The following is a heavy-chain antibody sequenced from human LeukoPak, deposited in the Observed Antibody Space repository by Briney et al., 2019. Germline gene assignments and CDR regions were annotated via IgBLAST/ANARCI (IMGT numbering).Heavy chain of an antibody. D-gene: IGHD1-26*01. CDR3: TWYGSIYYTFVD. CDR2: IKSKTDGETT. CDR1: GLTFSNAW. Sequence: PGGSLRLSCAASGLTFSNAWMSWVRQGPGKGLEWVGRIKSKTDGETTEYAAPVKGRFTISRDDSKNTLYLQMNSLKTEDTAVYYCTWYGSIYYTFVDWGQGTQVTVSS. V-gene: IGHV3-15*01. J-gene: IGHJ4*02.